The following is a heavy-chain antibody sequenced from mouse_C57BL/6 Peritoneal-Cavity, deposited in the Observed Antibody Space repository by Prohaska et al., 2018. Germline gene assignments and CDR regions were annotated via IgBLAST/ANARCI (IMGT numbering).Heavy chain of an antibody. CDR2: IYWDDDK. CDR1: GFSLSTSGMG. D-gene: IGHD3-3*01. J-gene: IGHJ2*01. Sequence: QVTLKESGPGILQSSQTLSLTCSFSGFSLSTSGMGVSWIRQPSGTGLEWLAHIYWDDDKRYNPALKSRLTSSKDTSRNQGFLKITSVDTADTATYYCARGQLRDYFDYWGQGTTLTVSS. V-gene: IGHV8-12*01. CDR3: ARGQLRDYFDY.